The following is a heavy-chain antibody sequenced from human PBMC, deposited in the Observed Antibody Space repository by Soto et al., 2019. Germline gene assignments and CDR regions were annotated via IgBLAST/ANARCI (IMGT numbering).Heavy chain of an antibody. CDR1: GFTFSSYG. CDR2: ISYDGSNK. Sequence: PGESLKISCAASGFTFSSYGMHWVRQAPGKGLEWVAVISYDGSNKYYADSVKGRFTISRDNSKNTLYLQMNSLRAEDTAVYYCAKGPYRYSSSWLPQNYYYYYGMDVWGQGTTVTVSS. V-gene: IGHV3-30*18. D-gene: IGHD6-13*01. CDR3: AKGPYRYSSSWLPQNYYYYYGMDV. J-gene: IGHJ6*02.